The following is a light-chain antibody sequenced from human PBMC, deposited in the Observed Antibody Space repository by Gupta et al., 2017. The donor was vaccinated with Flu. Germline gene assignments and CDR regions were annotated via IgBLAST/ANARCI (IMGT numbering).Light chain of an antibody. J-gene: IGLJ2*01. CDR1: VNDVGGYNY. Sequence: TVNDVGGYNYVSWYQHHPGKAPRFIIYEVTNRPSGVSTRFSGSKSGTTAFLTISGLQTDDEADYYCTSYTNLNTVLVGGRTKLTVL. CDR3: TSYTNLNTVL. V-gene: IGLV2-14*01. CDR2: EVT.